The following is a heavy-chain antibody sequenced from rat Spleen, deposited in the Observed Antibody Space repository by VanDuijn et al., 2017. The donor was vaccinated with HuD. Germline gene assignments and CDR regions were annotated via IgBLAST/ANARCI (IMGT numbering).Heavy chain of an antibody. CDR1: GFTFNNYW. Sequence: EVQLVESGGGLVQPGGSLKLSCVASGFTFNNYWMTWIRQAPGKGLEWVASISTGAGNTYYRDSVKGRFTISRDNAKSTLYLQMDSLRSEDTATYYCARRGYGGSLAYWGQGTLVTVSS. D-gene: IGHD1-11*01. CDR2: ISTGAGNT. V-gene: IGHV5-25*01. CDR3: ARRGYGGSLAY. J-gene: IGHJ3*01.